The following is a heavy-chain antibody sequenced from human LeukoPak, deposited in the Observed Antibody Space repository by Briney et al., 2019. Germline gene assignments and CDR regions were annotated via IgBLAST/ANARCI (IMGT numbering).Heavy chain of an antibody. D-gene: IGHD6-13*01. CDR2: ISGSGGST. CDR3: AITGRYSSSWYGSDYYGMDV. CDR1: GFTFSTYS. V-gene: IGHV3-23*01. J-gene: IGHJ6*02. Sequence: GGSLRLSCAASGFTFSTYSMSWVRQAPGKGLEWVSAISGSGGSTYYADSVKGRFTISRDNSKNTLYLQMNSLRAEDTAVYYCAITGRYSSSWYGSDYYGMDVWGQGTTVTVSS.